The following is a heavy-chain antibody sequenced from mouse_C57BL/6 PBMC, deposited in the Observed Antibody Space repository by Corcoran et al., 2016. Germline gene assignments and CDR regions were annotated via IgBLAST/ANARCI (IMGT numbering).Heavy chain of an antibody. CDR1: GYTFTDYY. CDR2: IFPGSGST. Sequence: QVQLQQSGPDLVKPGASVKISCKASGYTFTDYYINWVKQSPGQGLEWIGWIFPGSGSTYYNEKFKGKSTLTVDKSSSTAYMLLSSLTSEDSAVYFCARNTYYDYDGANMDYGGQGTSVTVSS. D-gene: IGHD2-4*01. V-gene: IGHV1-75*01. CDR3: ARNTYYDYDGANMDY. J-gene: IGHJ4*01.